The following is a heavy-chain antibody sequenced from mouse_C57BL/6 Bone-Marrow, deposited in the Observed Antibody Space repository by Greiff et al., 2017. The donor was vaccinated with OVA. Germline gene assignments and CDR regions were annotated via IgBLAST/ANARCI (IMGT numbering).Heavy chain of an antibody. D-gene: IGHD1-1*01. J-gene: IGHJ4*01. CDR2: IDPENGDT. V-gene: IGHV14-4*01. CDR1: GFNIKDDY. Sequence: VQLQQSGAELVRPGASVKLSCTASGFNIKDDYMHWVKQRPEQGLEWIGWIDPENGDTEYASKFQGKATITADTSSNTAYLQLSSLTSEGTSVYYCTRPLYYGSSYYAMDYWGQGTSVTVSS. CDR3: TRPLYYGSSYYAMDY.